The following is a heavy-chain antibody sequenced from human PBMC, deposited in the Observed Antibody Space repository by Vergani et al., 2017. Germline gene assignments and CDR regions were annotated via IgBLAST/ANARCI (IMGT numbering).Heavy chain of an antibody. CDR3: AKEGAWIQLWQEYYGMDV. V-gene: IGHV3-30*02. Sequence: QVQLVESGGGVVQPGGSLRLSCIASGFTFRIYGMHWVRQAPGKGLEWVAFIRYDGTKRFYGDSVKGRFTISRDNSKNTLYLQMNSLRAEDTAVYYCAKEGAWIQLWQEYYGMDVWGQGTTVTVSS. CDR1: GFTFRIYG. J-gene: IGHJ6*02. D-gene: IGHD5-18*01. CDR2: IRYDGTKR.